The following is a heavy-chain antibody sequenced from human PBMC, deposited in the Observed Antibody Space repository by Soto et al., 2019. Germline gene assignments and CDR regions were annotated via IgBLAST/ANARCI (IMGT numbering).Heavy chain of an antibody. V-gene: IGHV4-31*03. J-gene: IGHJ4*02. CDR3: ARDKITGFFDY. CDR2: IYYSGST. CDR1: GGSISSGGYY. Sequence: SETLSLTCTVSGGSISSGGYYWSWIRQHPGKGLEWIGYIYYSGSTYYNPSLKSRVTISVDTSKNQFSLKLTSVTAADTAVYYCARDKITGFFDYWGQGTLVTVSS. D-gene: IGHD2-8*02.